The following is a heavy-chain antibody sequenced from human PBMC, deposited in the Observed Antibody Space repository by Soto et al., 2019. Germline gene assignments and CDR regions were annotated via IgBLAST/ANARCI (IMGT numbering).Heavy chain of an antibody. CDR1: GGSFSGYY. CDR3: ARDFDPGATTAPFDY. J-gene: IGHJ4*02. Sequence: SETLSLTCAVYGGSFSGYYWSWIRQPPGKGLEWIGEINHSGSTNYNPSLKSRVTISVDTSKNQFSLKLSSVTAADTAVYYCARDFDPGATTAPFDYWGQGTLVTVSS. D-gene: IGHD1-26*01. V-gene: IGHV4-34*01. CDR2: INHSGST.